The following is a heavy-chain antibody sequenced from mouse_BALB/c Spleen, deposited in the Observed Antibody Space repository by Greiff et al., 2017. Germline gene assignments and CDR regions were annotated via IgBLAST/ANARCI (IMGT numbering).Heavy chain of an antibody. Sequence: EVKLVESGGGLVQPGGSLRLSCATSGFTFTDYYMSWVRQPPGKALEWLGFIRNKANGYTTEYSASVKGRFTFYRDNSQSILYLQMNTLRAEDSATYYCARDIGYYGSSPFYAMDYWGQGTSVTVSS. CDR2: IRNKANGYTT. CDR1: GFTFTDYY. CDR3: ARDIGYYGSSPFYAMDY. J-gene: IGHJ4*01. D-gene: IGHD1-1*01. V-gene: IGHV7-3*02.